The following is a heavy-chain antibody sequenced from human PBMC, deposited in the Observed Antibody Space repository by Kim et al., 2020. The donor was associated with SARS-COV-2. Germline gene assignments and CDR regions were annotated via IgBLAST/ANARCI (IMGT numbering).Heavy chain of an antibody. CDR1: GGSLVGPY. CDR2: IYFNGIA. Sequence: SETLSLTCTFSGGSLVGPYWTWIRQSAGKGLEWIGRIYFNGIADYNPSLRGRITMSVDRANNQFSLKLSSVTASDTAVYYCTRATSIVTTDFDYWGRGTLVTVSS. CDR3: TRATSIVTTDFDY. J-gene: IGHJ4*02. D-gene: IGHD4-4*01. V-gene: IGHV4-4*07.